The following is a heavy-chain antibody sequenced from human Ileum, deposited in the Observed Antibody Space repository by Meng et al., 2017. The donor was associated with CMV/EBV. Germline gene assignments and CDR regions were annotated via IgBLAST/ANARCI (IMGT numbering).Heavy chain of an antibody. CDR3: ASLGSSSTSDI. Sequence: GESLKISCAASGFTFSNYWMHWVRQAPGKGLVWVSGINGDGSTTSYVDSVQGRFTISRDNAKNTLFLQMNSLKDDDTAVYYCASLGSSSTSDIWGQGTMVTVSS. J-gene: IGHJ3*02. D-gene: IGHD6-6*01. CDR2: INGDGSTT. V-gene: IGHV3-74*01. CDR1: GFTFSNYW.